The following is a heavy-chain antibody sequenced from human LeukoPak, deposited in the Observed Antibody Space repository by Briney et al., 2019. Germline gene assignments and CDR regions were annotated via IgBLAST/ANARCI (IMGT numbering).Heavy chain of an antibody. CDR2: ISVYNDKT. V-gene: IGHV1-18*01. CDR1: GYTFTSYG. Sequence: ASVKVSYKASGYTFTSYGISWVRQAPGQGLEWMGWISVYNDKTNYAQKLQGRVTMTTETSTSTAYLELRSLRFDDTALYYCAREVMVRGIPFDYWGQGTLVTVSS. J-gene: IGHJ4*02. CDR3: AREVMVRGIPFDY. D-gene: IGHD3-10*01.